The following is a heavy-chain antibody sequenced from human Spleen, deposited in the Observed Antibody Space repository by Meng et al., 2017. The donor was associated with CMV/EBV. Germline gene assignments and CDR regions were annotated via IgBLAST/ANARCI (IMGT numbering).Heavy chain of an antibody. D-gene: IGHD3-10*01. CDR1: GFSLNDTGVG. Sequence: CSFSGFSLNDTGVGVGWIRQPPGKALEWLALIYWIDDERYSPSLKPRITISKDTSKNQVLLTLTNMAPEDTATYFCAHKFGDGFDYWGQGTLVTVSS. V-gene: IGHV2-5*01. CDR2: IYWIDDE. J-gene: IGHJ4*02. CDR3: AHKFGDGFDY.